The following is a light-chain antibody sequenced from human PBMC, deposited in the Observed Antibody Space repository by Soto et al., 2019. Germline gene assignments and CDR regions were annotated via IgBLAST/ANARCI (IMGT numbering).Light chain of an antibody. V-gene: IGKV1-9*01. J-gene: IGKJ5*01. CDR3: QHLKSYPIT. Sequence: DIQRTQSPSFLSAAVADRVTITCRASQGINTYLAWYQQKPGKAPKLLIYDASTLDSGVPSRFSGSGSGTEFTLTISSLQPEDFTAYYCQHLKSYPITFGQGTRLEIK. CDR2: DAS. CDR1: QGINTY.